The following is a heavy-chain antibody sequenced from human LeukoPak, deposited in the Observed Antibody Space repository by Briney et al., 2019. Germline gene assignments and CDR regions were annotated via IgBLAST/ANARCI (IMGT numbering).Heavy chain of an antibody. CDR1: GGSISSADYY. V-gene: IGHV4-61*08. CDR3: ARAPRNWNYAYFDY. J-gene: IGHJ4*02. Sequence: SQTLSLTCTVSGGSISSADYYWSWVRQHPGKGLEWIGYIYYSGSTNYNPSLKSRVTISVDTSKNQFSLKLSSVTAADTAVYYCARAPRNWNYAYFDYWGQGTLVTVSS. CDR2: IYYSGST. D-gene: IGHD1-7*01.